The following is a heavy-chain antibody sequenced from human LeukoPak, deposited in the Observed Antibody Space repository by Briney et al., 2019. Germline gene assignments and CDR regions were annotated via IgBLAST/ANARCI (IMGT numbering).Heavy chain of an antibody. CDR3: AKDDGDYHYYYYYGMDV. J-gene: IGHJ6*02. Sequence: LPGGSLRLSCAASGFTFSSYAMRWVRQAPGKGLEWVAVISYDGSNKYYADSVKGRFTISRDNSKNTLYLQMNSLRAEDTAVYYCAKDDGDYHYYYYYGMDVWGQGTTVTVSS. V-gene: IGHV3-30-3*01. CDR2: ISYDGSNK. CDR1: GFTFSSYA. D-gene: IGHD4-17*01.